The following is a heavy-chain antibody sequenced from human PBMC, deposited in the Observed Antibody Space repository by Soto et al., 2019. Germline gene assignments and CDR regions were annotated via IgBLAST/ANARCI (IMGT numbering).Heavy chain of an antibody. Sequence: QVQLQESGPGLVKPSETLSLTCTVSGGSITNYYCSWFRQPPGKGLEWIGYIQYSGYSDYNLPLTRRVAMLMDTSETHFSLMLESVTAADTAVYYCARHGFGTLHGLVDVWGQGTTVIVSS. CDR3: ARHGFGTLHGLVDV. D-gene: IGHD3-10*01. CDR2: IQYSGYS. V-gene: IGHV4-59*08. J-gene: IGHJ6*02. CDR1: GGSITNYY.